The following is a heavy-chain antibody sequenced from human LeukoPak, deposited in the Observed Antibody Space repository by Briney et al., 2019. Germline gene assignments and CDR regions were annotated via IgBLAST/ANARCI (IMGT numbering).Heavy chain of an antibody. CDR3: AREGLKSFSSWYVLY. D-gene: IGHD6-19*01. V-gene: IGHV4-4*07. J-gene: IGHJ4*01. CDR1: DDSISTYY. Sequence: SETLSLTCIVPDDSISTYYWDWLRQPAGKGLEWIGRIYDSGSGSTNYNPSLKSRVPMSLDTSNNQVSLKLSSVTAADTAVDFCAREGLKSFSSWYVLYWGHGTLVTVSS. CDR2: IYDSGSGST.